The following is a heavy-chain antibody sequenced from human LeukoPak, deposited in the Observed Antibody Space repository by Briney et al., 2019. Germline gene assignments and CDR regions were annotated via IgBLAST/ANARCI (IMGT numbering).Heavy chain of an antibody. CDR1: GFTFDDYA. Sequence: GGSLRLSCAASGFTFDDYAMHWVRQAPGKGLEWVSGISWNSGSIGYADSVKGRFTISRDNAKSSLYLQMNSLRAEDMALYYCAKAVSGAFDIWGQGTMVTVSS. V-gene: IGHV3-9*03. CDR3: AKAVSGAFDI. CDR2: ISWNSGSI. D-gene: IGHD2-8*01. J-gene: IGHJ3*02.